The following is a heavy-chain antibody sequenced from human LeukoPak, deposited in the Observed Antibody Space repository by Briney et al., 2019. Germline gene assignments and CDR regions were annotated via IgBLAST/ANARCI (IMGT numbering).Heavy chain of an antibody. D-gene: IGHD3-22*01. CDR3: ARSPRYYDTSGYYQFDY. J-gene: IGHJ4*02. Sequence: GGSLRLSCAASGFTSSTYSMNWVRQAPGKGLEWVSSITSSSSYIYYADSMKGRFTISRDNAKNSLYLQMNSLRADDTAVYYCARSPRYYDTSGYYQFDYWGQGTLVTVSS. CDR1: GFTSSTYS. CDR2: ITSSSSYI. V-gene: IGHV3-21*01.